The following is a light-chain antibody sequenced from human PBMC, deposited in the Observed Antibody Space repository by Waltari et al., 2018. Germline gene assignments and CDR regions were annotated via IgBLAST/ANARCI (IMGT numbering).Light chain of an antibody. J-gene: IGKJ2*01. CDR2: WAS. CDR3: QQYYSNPFT. CDR1: HSLLFRPKNKNY. V-gene: IGKV4-1*01. Sequence: DIVVTQSPAALAVPPGERAATDRKPRHSLLFRPKNKNYLAWYQQKPGQPPKLLLYWASSRESGVPDRFSGSGSGTDFTLTINSLQAEDVAVYYCQQYYSNPFTFGQGTKVEIK.